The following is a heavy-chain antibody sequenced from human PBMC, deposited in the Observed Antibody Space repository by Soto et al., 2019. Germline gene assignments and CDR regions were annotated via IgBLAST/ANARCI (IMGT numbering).Heavy chain of an antibody. CDR2: VSANNGHT. Sequence: GASVKVSCKASGFTFSNYGLNWVRQAPGQGLEWMGWVSANNGHTNYAQNLQGRVSMTTDTSTSTAYMELRGLTFDDTAVYYCARDIESVTAKHFFYYYAMDVWGQGTMVTVSS. V-gene: IGHV1-18*01. CDR3: ARDIESVTAKHFFYYYAMDV. J-gene: IGHJ6*02. D-gene: IGHD2-8*01. CDR1: GFTFSNYG.